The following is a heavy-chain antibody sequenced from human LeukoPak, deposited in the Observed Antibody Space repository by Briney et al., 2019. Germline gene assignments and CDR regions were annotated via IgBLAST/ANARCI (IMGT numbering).Heavy chain of an antibody. Sequence: SETLSLTCTVSGYSISSGYYWSWIRQPAGKGLEWIGRIYTSGSTNYNPSLKSRVTISVDTSKNQFSLKLSSVTAADTAVYYCAREIAARTLDYWGQGTLVTVSS. CDR2: IYTSGST. CDR1: GYSISSGYY. D-gene: IGHD6-6*01. V-gene: IGHV4-61*02. J-gene: IGHJ4*02. CDR3: AREIAARTLDY.